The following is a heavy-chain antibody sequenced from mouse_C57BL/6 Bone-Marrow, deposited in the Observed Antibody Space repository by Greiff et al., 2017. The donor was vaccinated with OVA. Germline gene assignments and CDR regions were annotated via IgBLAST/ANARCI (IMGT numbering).Heavy chain of an antibody. Sequence: QVQLQQSGPELVKPGASVKISCKASGYAFSSSWMNWVKQRPGKGLEWIGRIYPGDGDTNYNGKFKGKATLTADKSSSTAYMQLSSLTSEDSAVYFCARGRGNSRGWYFDVWGTGTTVTVSS. J-gene: IGHJ1*03. CDR3: ARGRGNSRGWYFDV. CDR1: GYAFSSSW. D-gene: IGHD2-1*01. V-gene: IGHV1-82*01. CDR2: IYPGDGDT.